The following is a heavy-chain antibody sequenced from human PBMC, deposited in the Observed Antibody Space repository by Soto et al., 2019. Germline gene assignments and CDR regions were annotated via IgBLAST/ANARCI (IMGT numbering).Heavy chain of an antibody. V-gene: IGHV1-18*01. D-gene: IGHD6-13*01. J-gene: IGHJ6*03. Sequence: QVQLVQSGAEVKKPGASVKVSCKASGYTFTSYGISWVRQAPGQGLEWMGWISAYNGNTNYAQKLHGRVTKTTDTSTSTAYMELRSLRSDDTEVYYCARVSTRKTIIAAGWRNYYCYYIDVWGKGTTGTVSS. CDR1: GYTFTSYG. CDR2: ISAYNGNT. CDR3: ARVSTRKTIIAAGWRNYYCYYIDV.